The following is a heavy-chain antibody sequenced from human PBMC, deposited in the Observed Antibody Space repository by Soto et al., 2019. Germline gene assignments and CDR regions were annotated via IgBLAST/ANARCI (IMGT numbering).Heavy chain of an antibody. CDR3: AGTLVPAANSCCYYGMDV. CDR2: IYYSGST. D-gene: IGHD2-2*01. V-gene: IGHV4-31*03. Sequence: SEPLSLTCPFSGGSISIGGYYWSWIRQHPGNGLERIGYIYYSGSTYYNPSLKSRVTISVDTSKNQCSMKLSSVTAADTDVYYLAGTLVPAANSCCYYGMDVWGQGTTVTVSS. J-gene: IGHJ6*02. CDR1: GGSISIGGYY.